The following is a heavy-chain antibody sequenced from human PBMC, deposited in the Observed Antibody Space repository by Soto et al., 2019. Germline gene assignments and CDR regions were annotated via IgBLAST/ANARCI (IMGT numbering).Heavy chain of an antibody. D-gene: IGHD3-10*01. CDR1: GNSFNNW. CDR2: IYPGDSDT. Sequence: GESLKISCKGLGNSFNNWIGWVRQMPGKGLEWVGIIYPGDSDTRYSPSFQGQVTISADKSISTAYLQWSSLKASDTAMYYCARTPVLPWVGELRVTGMDVWGKGNTVTVSS. V-gene: IGHV5-51*01. J-gene: IGHJ6*04. CDR3: ARTPVLPWVGELRVTGMDV.